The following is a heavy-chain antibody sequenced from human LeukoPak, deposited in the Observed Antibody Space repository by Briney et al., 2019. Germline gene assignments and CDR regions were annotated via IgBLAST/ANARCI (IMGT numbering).Heavy chain of an antibody. CDR1: GFTVSSNY. CDR3: AREERDLYSSSLHYYYMDV. V-gene: IGHV3-53*01. CDR2: IYSGGST. Sequence: GGSLRLSCAASGFTVSSNYMSWVRQAPRKGLEWVSVIYSGGSTYYADSVKGRFTISRDNSKNTLYLQMNSLRAEDTAVYYCAREERDLYSSSLHYYYMDVWGKGTTVTVSS. J-gene: IGHJ6*03. D-gene: IGHD6-6*01.